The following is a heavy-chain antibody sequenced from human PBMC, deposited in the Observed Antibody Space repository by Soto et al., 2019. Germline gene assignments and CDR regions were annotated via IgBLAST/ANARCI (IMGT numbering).Heavy chain of an antibody. CDR2: IYYSGST. V-gene: IGHV4-61*01. J-gene: IGHJ5*02. D-gene: IGHD3-3*01. Sequence: SETLSLTXTVSGGSVSSGSYYWSWIRQPPGKGLEWIGYIYYSGSTNYNPSLKSRVTISVDTSKNQFSLKLSSVTAADTAVYYCARDRRLSTIFGVVPTYNWFDPWGQGTLVTVSS. CDR1: GGSVSSGSYY. CDR3: ARDRRLSTIFGVVPTYNWFDP.